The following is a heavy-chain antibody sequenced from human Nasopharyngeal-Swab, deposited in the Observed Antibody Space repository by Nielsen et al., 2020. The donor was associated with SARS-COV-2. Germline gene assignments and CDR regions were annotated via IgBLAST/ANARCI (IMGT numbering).Heavy chain of an antibody. CDR3: AGGYSYGSDY. J-gene: IGHJ4*02. D-gene: IGHD5-18*01. V-gene: IGHV4-59*01. Sequence: SETLSLTCAVYGGSFSGYYWSWIRQPPGKGLEWIGYIYYSGSTNYNPSLKSRVTISVDTSKNQFSLKLSSVTAADTAVYYCAGGYSYGSDYWGQGTLVTVSS. CDR2: IYYSGST. CDR1: GGSFSGYY.